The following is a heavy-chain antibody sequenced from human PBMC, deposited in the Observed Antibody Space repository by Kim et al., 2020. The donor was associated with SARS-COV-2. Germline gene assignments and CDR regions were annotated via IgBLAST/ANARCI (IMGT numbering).Heavy chain of an antibody. D-gene: IGHD5-12*01. V-gene: IGHV4-59*01. Sequence: SETLSLTCTVSGGSISSYYWSWIRQPPGKGLEWIGYIYYSGSTNYNPSLKSRVTISVYTSKNQFSLKLSSVTAADTAVYYCARCSRRWLQLFYYYGMDVWGQGPTVTVSS. CDR3: ARCSRRWLQLFYYYGMDV. J-gene: IGHJ6*02. CDR2: IYYSGST. CDR1: GGSISSYY.